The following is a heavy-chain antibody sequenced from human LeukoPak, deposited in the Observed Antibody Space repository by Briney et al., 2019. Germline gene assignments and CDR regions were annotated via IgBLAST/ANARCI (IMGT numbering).Heavy chain of an antibody. CDR2: IYYSGST. D-gene: IGHD5-24*01. Sequence: SEILSLTCTVSGGSISSYYWSWIRQPPGKGLEWIGYIYYSGSTNYNPSLKSRVTISVDTSKNQFSLKLSSVTAADTAVYYCARARVDGYGGYYYYYGMDVWGQGTTVTVSS. V-gene: IGHV4-59*12. CDR1: GGSISSYY. CDR3: ARARVDGYGGYYYYYGMDV. J-gene: IGHJ6*02.